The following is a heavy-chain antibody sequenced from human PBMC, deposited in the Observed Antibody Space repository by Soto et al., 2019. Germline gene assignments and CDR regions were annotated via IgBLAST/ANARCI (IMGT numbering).Heavy chain of an antibody. Sequence: QITLKESGPTLVKPTQTLTLTCTFSGFSLSTSGVGVGCIRQPPGKALEWLALIYLDDDKRYSPSLKSMLTITKDTSKNQVVLTMTNMDPVDTATYYCAHTPNSSGWPYYYYGMDVWGQGTTVTVSS. V-gene: IGHV2-5*02. CDR3: AHTPNSSGWPYYYYGMDV. J-gene: IGHJ6*02. D-gene: IGHD6-19*01. CDR2: IYLDDDK. CDR1: GFSLSTSGVG.